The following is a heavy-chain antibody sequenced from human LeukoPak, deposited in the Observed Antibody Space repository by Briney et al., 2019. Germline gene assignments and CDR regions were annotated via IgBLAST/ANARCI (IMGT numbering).Heavy chain of an antibody. J-gene: IGHJ4*02. CDR3: AKATKTGTGTPALAIDY. D-gene: IGHD1-1*01. CDR2: ISTTSSYT. CDR1: GFIFSDYH. Sequence: GGSLRLSCAASGFIFSDYHMSWSRQAPGKGLEWVSYISTTSSYTAYADSVRGRFTISRDNAKNSQYLQMNGLRAEDTAVYFCAKATKTGTGTPALAIDYWGQGTMVSVSS. V-gene: IGHV3-11*05.